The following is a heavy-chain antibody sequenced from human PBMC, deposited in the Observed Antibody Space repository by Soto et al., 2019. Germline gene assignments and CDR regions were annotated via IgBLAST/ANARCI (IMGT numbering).Heavy chain of an antibody. Sequence: SETLSLTCAVSGYSISSGYYWGWIRQPPGKGLEWIGSIYHSGSTYYNPSLKSRVTISVDTSKNQFSLKLSSVTAADTAVYYCARVEFGFIADWFDTWGQGTLVTVSS. CDR1: GYSISSGYY. CDR2: IYHSGST. V-gene: IGHV4-38-2*01. J-gene: IGHJ5*02. D-gene: IGHD3-16*01. CDR3: ARVEFGFIADWFDT.